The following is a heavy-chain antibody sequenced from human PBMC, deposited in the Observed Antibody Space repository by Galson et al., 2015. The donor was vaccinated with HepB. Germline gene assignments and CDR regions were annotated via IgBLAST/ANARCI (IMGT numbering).Heavy chain of an antibody. J-gene: IGHJ4*02. CDR3: AREGDTTVMFHFAH. CDR2: ISYDGENE. D-gene: IGHD2/OR15-2a*01. V-gene: IGHV3-30*03. Sequence: SLRLSCAASGFNFNHYGMLWVRQAPGKGLEWVALISYDGENEWYADSVKGRFTISRDNSKSALFLQMNSLRPEDTAMYYCAREGDTTVMFHFAHWGQGTVVTVSS. CDR1: GFNFNHYG.